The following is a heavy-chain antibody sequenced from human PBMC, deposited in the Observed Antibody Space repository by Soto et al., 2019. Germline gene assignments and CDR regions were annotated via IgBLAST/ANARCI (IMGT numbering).Heavy chain of an antibody. CDR1: GGSISTVDYW. CDR3: DRGPSGDKVDS. D-gene: IGHD7-27*01. V-gene: IGHV4-30-4*01. J-gene: IGHJ4*02. Sequence: QVQLQESGPGLVKPSQTLSLTRTVSGGSISTVDYWWSWIRQSPDMGLEWIGHIYDGGRTYNNPSLESRFTRAVATSKSQLSLTLSSVSAAATAVYYCDRGPSGDKVDSWGQGTLVTVSS. CDR2: IYDGGRT.